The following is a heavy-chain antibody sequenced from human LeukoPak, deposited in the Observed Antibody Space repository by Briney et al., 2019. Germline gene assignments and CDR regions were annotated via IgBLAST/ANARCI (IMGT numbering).Heavy chain of an antibody. D-gene: IGHD6-13*01. J-gene: IGHJ4*02. CDR2: IYYSGST. CDR3: ARGPITSSSSSIYFDY. Sequence: SETLSLTCTVSGGSISSSSYYWGWIRQPPGKGLEWIGSIYYSGSTYYNPSLKSRVTISVDTSKNQFSLKLSSVTAADTAVYYCARGPITSSSSSIYFDYWGQGTLVTVSS. CDR1: GGSISSSSYY. V-gene: IGHV4-39*01.